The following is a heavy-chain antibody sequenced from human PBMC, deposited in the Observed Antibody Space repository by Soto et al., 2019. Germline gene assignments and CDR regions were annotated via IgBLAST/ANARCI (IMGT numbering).Heavy chain of an antibody. Sequence: QVQLQQWGAGLLKPSETLSLTCAVYGGSFSGYYWSWIRQPPGKGLEWIGEINHSGSTNQNPSLKSRVTISVDTSKNQFSLKLSSVTAADTAVYYCARRRGYGSGSYYTKYFDYWGQGTLVTVSS. CDR3: ARRRGYGSGSYYTKYFDY. J-gene: IGHJ4*02. V-gene: IGHV4-34*01. CDR2: INHSGST. D-gene: IGHD3-10*01. CDR1: GGSFSGYY.